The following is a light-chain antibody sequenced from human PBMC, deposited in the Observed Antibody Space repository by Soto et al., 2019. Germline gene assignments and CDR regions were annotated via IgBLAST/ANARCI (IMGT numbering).Light chain of an antibody. J-gene: IGKJ1*01. Sequence: DIQMPQSPSTLSASVGDRVTIACRASQSISSWLAWYQQKPGKAPKLLIYDASSLESVVPSRFSGSGSGTEFTLTISSLHPDDFETYYCQQYNSAPTFGQGTKVEIK. CDR3: QQYNSAPT. CDR2: DAS. V-gene: IGKV1-5*01. CDR1: QSISSW.